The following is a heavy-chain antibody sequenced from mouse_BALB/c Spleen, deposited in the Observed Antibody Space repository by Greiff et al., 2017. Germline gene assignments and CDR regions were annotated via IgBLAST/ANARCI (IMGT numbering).Heavy chain of an antibody. CDR1: GYTFTDYA. Sequence: QVQLQQSGAELVRPAVSVKISCKGSGYTFTDYAMHWVKQRHAKSLEWIGVISTYYGDASYNQKFKGKATMTVDKSSSTAYMELARLTSEDSAIYYCARKDGYSWFANWGQGTLVTVSA. CDR3: ARKDGYSWFAN. CDR2: ISTYYGDA. D-gene: IGHD2-3*01. J-gene: IGHJ3*01. V-gene: IGHV1S137*01.